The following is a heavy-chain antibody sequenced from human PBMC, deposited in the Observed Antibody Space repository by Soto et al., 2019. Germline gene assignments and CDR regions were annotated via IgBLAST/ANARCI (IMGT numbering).Heavy chain of an antibody. V-gene: IGHV3-7*03. CDR1: GFTFSSYW. Sequence: GSLRLSCAASGFTFSSYWMSWVRQAPGKGLEWVANIKQDGSEKYYVDPVKGRFTISRDNAKNSLYLQMNSLRAEDTAVYYCARDSTVTTSSLYYYYYGMDVWGQGTTVTVSS. J-gene: IGHJ6*02. CDR2: IKQDGSEK. CDR3: ARDSTVTTSSLYYYYYGMDV. D-gene: IGHD4-17*01.